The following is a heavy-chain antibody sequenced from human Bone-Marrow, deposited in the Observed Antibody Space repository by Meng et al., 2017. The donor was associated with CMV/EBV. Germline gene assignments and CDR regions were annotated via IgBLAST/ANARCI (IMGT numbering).Heavy chain of an antibody. D-gene: IGHD3-16*02. Sequence: GSLRLSCAVYGGSFSDYSWNWIRQPPGKGLEWIGEISHSGSTNYNPSLKSRVTISVDTSKNQLSLKLSSVTAADTAVYYCARARYYFDYWGQGTLVTVSS. CDR2: ISHSGST. CDR3: ARARYYFDY. CDR1: GGSFSDYS. V-gene: IGHV4-34*01. J-gene: IGHJ4*02.